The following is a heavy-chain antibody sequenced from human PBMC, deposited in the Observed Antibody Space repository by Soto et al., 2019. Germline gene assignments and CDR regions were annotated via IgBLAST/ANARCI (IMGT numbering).Heavy chain of an antibody. V-gene: IGHV3-33*01. D-gene: IGHD3-22*01. Sequence: QVPLVESGGGVVQPGRSLRLSCAASGFTFSSYGMHWVRQAPGKGLEWVAVIWYDGSNKYYADSVKGRFTISRDNSQNTHYLHMNSLSSEDTAVYYCARSYYYDSSGYYRSFFQHWGQGTLVTVSS. CDR1: GFTFSSYG. CDR3: ARSYYYDSSGYYRSFFQH. CDR2: IWYDGSNK. J-gene: IGHJ1*01.